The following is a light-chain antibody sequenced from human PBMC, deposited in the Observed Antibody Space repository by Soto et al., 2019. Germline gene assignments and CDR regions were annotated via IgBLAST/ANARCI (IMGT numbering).Light chain of an antibody. CDR1: QSVSSNY. CDR3: QQYGSSPRT. J-gene: IGKJ1*01. V-gene: IGKV3-20*01. CDR2: GAS. Sequence: IVLTQSPCTLSLSPGERATLSCRASQSVSSNYLAWYQQKPGQAPRRLIYGASTRATGIPDRFSGSGSGTDFTLTISRLEPEDFAAYYCQQYGSSPRTFGQGTRVEIK.